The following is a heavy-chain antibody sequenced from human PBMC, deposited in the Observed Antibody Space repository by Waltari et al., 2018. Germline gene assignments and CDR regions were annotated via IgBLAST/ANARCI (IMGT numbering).Heavy chain of an antibody. CDR1: GGSISSSSYY. V-gene: IGHV4-39*01. D-gene: IGHD6-13*01. CDR2: MYYSGST. CDR3: ARQLGITKFAAGPHFDY. Sequence: QLQLQESGPGLVKPSETLSLTCTVSGGSISSSSYYWGWIRQPPGKGLAWIGSMYYSGSTCYNPSLKGRVTISVDTSKNQFSLKLSSVTAADTAVYYWARQLGITKFAAGPHFDYWGQGTLVTVSS. J-gene: IGHJ4*02.